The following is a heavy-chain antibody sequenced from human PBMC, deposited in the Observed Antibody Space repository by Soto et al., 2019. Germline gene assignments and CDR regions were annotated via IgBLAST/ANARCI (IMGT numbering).Heavy chain of an antibody. Sequence: EVQLVESGGGLVQPGGSLRLSCAASGFTFSNYWMYWVRQAPGKGLEWVSRINSDGSVSSYADSVKGRLTISRDNVKNTLYLQMDSRRAEDTAVYYCARGDCVGGTCYSLACSFYYYMDVWGKGTTVTVFS. V-gene: IGHV3-74*02. J-gene: IGHJ6*03. CDR2: INSDGSVS. D-gene: IGHD2-15*01. CDR1: GFTFSNYW. CDR3: ARGDCVGGTCYSLACSFYYYMDV.